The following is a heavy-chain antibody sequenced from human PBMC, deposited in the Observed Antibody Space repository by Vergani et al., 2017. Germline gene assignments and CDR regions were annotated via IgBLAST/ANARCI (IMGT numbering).Heavy chain of an antibody. J-gene: IGHJ4*02. D-gene: IGHD2-2*01. CDR3: ARADLGGGSSTSCFDY. CDR1: GYTFTSYY. CDR2: INPSGGST. V-gene: IGHV1-46*01. Sequence: QVQLVQSGAEVKKPGASVKVSCKASGYTFTSYYMHWVRQAPGQGLEWMGIINPSGGSTSYAQKFQGRVTMTRDTSTSTVYMELSSLRSEDTAVYYCARADLGGGSSTSCFDYWGQGTLVTVSS.